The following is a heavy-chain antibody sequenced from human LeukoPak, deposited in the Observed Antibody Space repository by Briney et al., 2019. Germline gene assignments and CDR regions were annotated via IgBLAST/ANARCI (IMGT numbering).Heavy chain of an antibody. CDR3: ARYAVTTGYYYYYMDV. CDR1: GYTCTMYG. J-gene: IGHJ6*03. CDR2: ISAHNGNT. V-gene: IGHV1-18*01. Sequence: VNLSFKASGYTCTMYGISWVWQAPGQGLEWMGWISAHNGNTNYSQKLQGRVTMTTDTSTSTAYMELRSLRSDDTAVYYCARYAVTTGYYYYYMDVWGKGTTVTVSS. D-gene: IGHD4-17*01.